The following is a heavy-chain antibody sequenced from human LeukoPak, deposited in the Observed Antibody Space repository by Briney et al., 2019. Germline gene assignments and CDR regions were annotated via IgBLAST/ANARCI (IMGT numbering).Heavy chain of an antibody. CDR2: IYYSGST. CDR3: ARHCCSGPAKRVFDI. V-gene: IGHV4-59*08. CDR1: GGSISSYY. Sequence: SETLSLTCTVSGGSISSYYWSWIRQPPGKGLEWIGYIYYSGSTNYNPSLKSRVTISVDTSKNQFSLKLSSVTAADTAVYHCARHCCSGPAKRVFDIWGQGTMVTVSS. D-gene: IGHD2-15*01. J-gene: IGHJ3*02.